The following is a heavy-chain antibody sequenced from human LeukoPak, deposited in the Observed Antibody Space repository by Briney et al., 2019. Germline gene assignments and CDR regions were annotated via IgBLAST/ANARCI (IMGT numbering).Heavy chain of an antibody. V-gene: IGHV3-33*01. D-gene: IGHD4-11*01. Sequence: PGGSLRLSFAASGFTFCSYVIHWVRQAPDKGLEWLTVIHYDGGNKYYADSVKGRFTISRDNYKKTVYLQMNSLRADDTAVYYCARDIGDFTNFNGRILDYSGQAIVFIVSS. CDR1: GFTFCSYV. CDR2: IHYDGGNK. CDR3: ARDIGDFTNFNGRILDY. J-gene: IGHJ4*02.